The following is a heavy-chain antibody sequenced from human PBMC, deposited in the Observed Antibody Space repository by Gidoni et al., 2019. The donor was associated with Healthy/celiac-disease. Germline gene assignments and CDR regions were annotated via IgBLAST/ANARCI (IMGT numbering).Heavy chain of an antibody. J-gene: IGHJ4*02. CDR2: IKSKTDGGTT. CDR1: GFTFSNAW. Sequence: EVQLVESGGGLVKPGVSLRLSCAASGFTFSNAWMSWVRQDPGKGLEWVGRIKSKTDGGTTDYAAPVKGRFTISRDDSKNTLYLQMNSLKTEDTAVYYCTTDTMTTVTFGYWGQGTLVTVSS. V-gene: IGHV3-15*01. CDR3: TTDTMTTVTFGY. D-gene: IGHD4-17*01.